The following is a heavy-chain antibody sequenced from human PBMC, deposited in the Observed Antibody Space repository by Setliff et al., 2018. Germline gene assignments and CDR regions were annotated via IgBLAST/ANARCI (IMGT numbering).Heavy chain of an antibody. V-gene: IGHV1-46*01. Sequence: ASVKVSCKASGYTFTSYYMHWVRQAPGQGLEWMGIINPSGGSTSYAQKFQGRVTMTRDTSTSTVYMELSSLRSEDTAVYYCARDRVAEGEGKQLVSEFDPWGQGTPVTVSS. CDR2: INPSGGST. CDR3: ARDRVAEGEGKQLVSEFDP. CDR1: GYTFTSYY. J-gene: IGHJ5*02. D-gene: IGHD6-13*01.